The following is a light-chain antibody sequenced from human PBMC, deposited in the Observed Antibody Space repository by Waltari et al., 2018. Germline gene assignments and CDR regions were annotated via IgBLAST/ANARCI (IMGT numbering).Light chain of an antibody. J-gene: IGLJ3*02. V-gene: IGLV2-8*01. CDR3: SAFAGSNNFGV. CDR1: SRDLGGRNF. CDR2: EFN. Sequence: QSALTQPPSASGSPGQSVPISCTGTSRDLGGRNFVSWYQQRPGKAPRFLIYEFNKRPSGVSYRFSGSNSGNTASLTVSGLQPDDEATYYCSAFAGSNNFGVFGGGTKLTVL.